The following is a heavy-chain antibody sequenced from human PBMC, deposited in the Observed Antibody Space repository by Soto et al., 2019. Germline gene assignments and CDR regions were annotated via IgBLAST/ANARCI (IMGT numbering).Heavy chain of an antibody. V-gene: IGHV3-21*01. D-gene: IGHD5-18*01. Sequence: PGGSLRLSCAASGFTFSSYSMNWVRQAPGKGLEWVSSISSSSSYIYYADSVKGRFTISRDNAKNSLYLQMNSLRAEDAAVYYCARDYTAMAPTPGYWGQGTLVTVSS. CDR3: ARDYTAMAPTPGY. CDR1: GFTFSSYS. J-gene: IGHJ4*02. CDR2: ISSSSSYI.